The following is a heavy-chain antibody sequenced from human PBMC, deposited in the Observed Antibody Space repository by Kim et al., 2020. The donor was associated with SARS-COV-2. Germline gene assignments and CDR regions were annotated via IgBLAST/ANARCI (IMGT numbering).Heavy chain of an antibody. V-gene: IGHV4-34*01. CDR3: ARGEYCSGGSCWVDYYGMDV. J-gene: IGHJ6*02. D-gene: IGHD2-15*01. Sequence: RVTISVDTSKNQFSLKLSSVTAADTAVYYCARGEYCSGGSCWVDYYGMDVWGQGTTVTVSS.